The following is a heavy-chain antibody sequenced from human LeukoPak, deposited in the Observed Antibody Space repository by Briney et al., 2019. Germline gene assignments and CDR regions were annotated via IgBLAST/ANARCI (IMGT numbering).Heavy chain of an antibody. CDR3: ARGGGYYYDSSGSANFDY. V-gene: IGHV3-53*01. CDR1: GFTVSSNY. Sequence: GSLRLSCAASGFTVSSNYMSWVRQAPGKGLEWVSVIYSGGGTYYADSVKGRFTISRDNSKNTLYLQMNSLRAEDTAVYYCARGGGYYYDSSGSANFDYWGQGTLVTVSS. J-gene: IGHJ4*02. CDR2: IYSGGGT. D-gene: IGHD3-22*01.